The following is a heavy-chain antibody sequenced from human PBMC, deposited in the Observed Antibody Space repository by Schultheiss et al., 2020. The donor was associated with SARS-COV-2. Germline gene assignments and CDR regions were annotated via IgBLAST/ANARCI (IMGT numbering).Heavy chain of an antibody. CDR2: INHSGST. D-gene: IGHD3-3*01. Sequence: SETLSLTCTVSGGSISNFYWSWIRQPPGKGLEWIGEINHSGSTNYNPSLKSRVTISVDTSKNQFSLKLSSVTAADTAVYYCARLGDDFWSGPPGWFDPWGQGTLVTVSS. CDR3: ARLGDDFWSGPPGWFDP. J-gene: IGHJ5*02. V-gene: IGHV4-59*08. CDR1: GGSISNFY.